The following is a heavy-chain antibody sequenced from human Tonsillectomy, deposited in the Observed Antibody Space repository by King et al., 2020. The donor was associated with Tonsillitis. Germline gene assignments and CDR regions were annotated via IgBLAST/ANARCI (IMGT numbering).Heavy chain of an antibody. J-gene: IGHJ4*02. CDR1: NYTFTSYG. CDR3: ARDLFVMQQLVLVIVY. V-gene: IGHV1-18*04. CDR2: ISAYNGNT. Sequence: VQLVESGAEVKKPGASVKVSCKASNYTFTSYGLSWVRQAPGQGLEWMGWISAYNGNTNYAQKLQGRVTMTTDTSTGTAYMEMRSLRSDDTAVYYCARDLFVMQQLVLVIVYWGQGTLVTVSS. D-gene: IGHD6-13*01.